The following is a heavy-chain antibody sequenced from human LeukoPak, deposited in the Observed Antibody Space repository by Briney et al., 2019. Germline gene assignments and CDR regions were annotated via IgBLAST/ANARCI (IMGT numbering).Heavy chain of an antibody. CDR1: GGSISSYY. CDR2: IYCSGST. V-gene: IGHV4-59*08. D-gene: IGHD4-17*01. Sequence: SETLTLTCTVSGGSISSYYWSWLRQPPGKGLEWIGYIYCSGSTKYNPSLESRVTISVETSKNHVSLKLRSVTAADTPVFYCARTVTTSSYSYYYLDVWGKGTTVTVSS. J-gene: IGHJ6*03. CDR3: ARTVTTSSYSYYYLDV.